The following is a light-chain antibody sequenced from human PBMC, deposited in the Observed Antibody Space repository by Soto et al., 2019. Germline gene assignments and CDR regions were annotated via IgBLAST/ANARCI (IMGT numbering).Light chain of an antibody. J-gene: IGKJ1*01. Sequence: EIVLTQSPGTLSLSPGERATLSCRASQSVTSTSLAWYQQKPGQAPRLLMYGASSRATGTPDRISGGGSGTDFTLTISRLEPEDVAVYYCQQYEAVVTFGQGTKVDIK. CDR1: QSVTSTS. CDR3: QQYEAVVT. V-gene: IGKV3-20*01. CDR2: GAS.